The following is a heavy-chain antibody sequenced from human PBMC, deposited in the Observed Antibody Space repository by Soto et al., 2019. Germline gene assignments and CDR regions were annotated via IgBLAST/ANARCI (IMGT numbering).Heavy chain of an antibody. CDR2: IYYSGST. CDR3: ARLGVAGPTLTYYFDY. CDR1: GGSISNLY. Sequence: SDTLSLTCTVSGGSISNLYWSWMRQPPGKGLEWIGYIYYSGSTNYNPSLKSRVTISVDTSKNQFSLKLSSVTAADTAVYYCARLGVAGPTLTYYFDYWGQGTLVTVSS. V-gene: IGHV4-59*11. D-gene: IGHD6-19*01. J-gene: IGHJ4*02.